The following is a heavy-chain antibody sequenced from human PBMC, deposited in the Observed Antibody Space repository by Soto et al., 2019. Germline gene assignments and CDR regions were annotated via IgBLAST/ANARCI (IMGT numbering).Heavy chain of an antibody. V-gene: IGHV4-59*01. Sequence: SETLSLTCTVSGGSISSYYWSWIRQPPGKGLEWIGYIYYSGSTNYNPSLKSRVTISVDTSKNQFSLKLSSVTAADTAVYYCARGSIAVAGDGFRYYYYYYMDVWGKGTTVTVS. CDR3: ARGSIAVAGDGFRYYYYYYMDV. CDR1: GGSISSYY. D-gene: IGHD6-19*01. J-gene: IGHJ6*03. CDR2: IYYSGST.